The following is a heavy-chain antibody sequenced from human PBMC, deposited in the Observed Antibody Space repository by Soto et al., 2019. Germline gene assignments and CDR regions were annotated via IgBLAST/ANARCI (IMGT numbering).Heavy chain of an antibody. CDR1: GYTFSDYY. Sequence: GASVKVSCKTSGYTFSDYYIHWVRQAPGQEVEWLGWLNPDRGGTKFAQKFQGRVAMTRDTSINTAYMELRSLRSDDTAVYYCARDGGRQWLVLDADYWGQGTLVTVSS. D-gene: IGHD6-19*01. V-gene: IGHV1-2*02. CDR2: LNPDRGGT. CDR3: ARDGGRQWLVLDADY. J-gene: IGHJ4*02.